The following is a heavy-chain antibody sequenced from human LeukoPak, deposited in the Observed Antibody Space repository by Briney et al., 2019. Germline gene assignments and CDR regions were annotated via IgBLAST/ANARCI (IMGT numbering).Heavy chain of an antibody. CDR1: GGSISSSSYY. J-gene: IGHJ6*03. CDR3: ARDGIVVVPAAMGYYYYYYMDV. CDR2: IYYSGST. D-gene: IGHD2-2*01. Sequence: SETLSLTCTVSGGSISSSSYYWGWIRQPPGKGLEWIGSIYYSGSTYYNPSLKSRVTMSVDTSKNQFSLKLSSVTAADTAVYYCARDGIVVVPAAMGYYYYYYMDVWGKGTTVTVSS. V-gene: IGHV4-39*07.